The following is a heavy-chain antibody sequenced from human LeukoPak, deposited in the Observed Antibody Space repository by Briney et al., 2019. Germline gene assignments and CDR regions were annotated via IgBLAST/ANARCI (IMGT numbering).Heavy chain of an antibody. J-gene: IGHJ4*02. D-gene: IGHD2-2*02. CDR1: GASISSGSYY. Sequence: PSETLSLTCTVPGASISSGSYYWSWIRQPAGKGLEWIGRIYTSGSTNYNPSLKSRVTISVDTCKNQFSLKMSSVTAADTGVYYCARGGVVPAAIRPYDYWGQGTLVTVSS. CDR3: ARGGVVPAAIRPYDY. V-gene: IGHV4-61*02. CDR2: IYTSGST.